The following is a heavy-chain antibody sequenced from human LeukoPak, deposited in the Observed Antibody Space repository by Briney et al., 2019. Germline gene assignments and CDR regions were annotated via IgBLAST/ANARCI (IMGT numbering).Heavy chain of an antibody. CDR2: IYTSGST. CDR3: ARGEVLEAFDI. D-gene: IGHD3-3*01. J-gene: IGHJ3*02. V-gene: IGHV4-61*02. Sequence: SETLSLTCTVSGGSISSGSYYWSWIRQPAGKGLEWIGRIYTSGSTNYNPSLKSRVTISVDTSKNQFSLKLSSVTAADTAVYYCARGEVLEAFDIWGQGTMVTVSS. CDR1: GGSISSGSYY.